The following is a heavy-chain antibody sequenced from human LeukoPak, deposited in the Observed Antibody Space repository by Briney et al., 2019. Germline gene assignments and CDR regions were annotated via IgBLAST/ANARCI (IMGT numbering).Heavy chain of an antibody. V-gene: IGHV5-51*01. CDR1: GYRFTCYW. J-gene: IGHJ6*04. Sequence: GESLKISCKGSGYRFTCYWIGWVRQMPGKGLEWMGIIYPGDSDTRYSPSFQGQVTISADKSISTAYLQWSSLKASDTAMYYCARHGEYGSGSYFYYGMDVWGKGTTVTVSS. D-gene: IGHD3-10*01. CDR3: ARHGEYGSGSYFYYGMDV. CDR2: IYPGDSDT.